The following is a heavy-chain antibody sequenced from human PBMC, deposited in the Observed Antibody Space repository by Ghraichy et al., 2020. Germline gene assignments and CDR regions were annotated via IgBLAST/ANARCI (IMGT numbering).Heavy chain of an antibody. J-gene: IGHJ3*02. D-gene: IGHD5-12*01. CDR3: ANGPTSGAFDI. CDR1: GFTFSTSD. CDR2: VTPNGRNN. V-gene: IGHV3-30*18. Sequence: GGSLRLSCAASGFTFSTSDMHWVRQAPGKGLEWVAHVTPNGRNNYYADSVKGRFTISRDNSRNTVFLQMNSLRAEDTAVYFCANGPTSGAFDIWGQGTMVTVSS.